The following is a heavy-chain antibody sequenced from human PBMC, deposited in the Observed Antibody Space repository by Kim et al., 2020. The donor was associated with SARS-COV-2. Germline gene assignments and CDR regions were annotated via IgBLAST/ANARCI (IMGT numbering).Heavy chain of an antibody. J-gene: IGHJ5*02. CDR3: AREDGSAYNLGGWYDP. V-gene: IGHV3-7*03. CDR1: GFTFVTYW. CDR2: INQDGSEK. Sequence: GGSLRLSRVASGFTFVTYWMTWVRQAPGKGLEWVANINQDGSEKYYADSVKGRFTISRDNAKKTLFLQMNSLRAEDTAVYYCAREDGSAYNLGGWYDPWGQGTLVTLSS. D-gene: IGHD1-26*01.